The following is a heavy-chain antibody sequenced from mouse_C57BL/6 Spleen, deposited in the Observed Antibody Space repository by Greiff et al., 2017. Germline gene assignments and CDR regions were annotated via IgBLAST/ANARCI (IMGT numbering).Heavy chain of an antibody. CDR2: ISDGGSYT. J-gene: IGHJ1*03. CDR1: GFTFSSYA. CDR3: ATLYYGSSYGYFDV. D-gene: IGHD1-1*01. V-gene: IGHV5-4*01. Sequence: EVHLLQSGGGLVKPGGSLKLSCAASGFTFSSYAMSWVRQTPEKRLEWVATISDGGSYTYYPEKVKGRVTISRDKAKNNLYMQMSQLKSEDTAMYYCATLYYGSSYGYFDVWGTGTTVTVSS.